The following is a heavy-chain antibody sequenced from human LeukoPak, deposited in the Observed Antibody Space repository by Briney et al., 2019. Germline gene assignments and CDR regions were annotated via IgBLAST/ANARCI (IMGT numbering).Heavy chain of an antibody. D-gene: IGHD3-10*01. J-gene: IGHJ3*02. V-gene: IGHV4-31*03. Sequence: SQTLSLTCTVSGGSISSGGYYWSWIRQHPGKGLEWIGYIYYSGSTHYNPSLKSRVTISIDTSKSQFSLKLSSVTAADTAVYYCARDMYYYGSGSRGDAFDIWGQGTMVTVSS. CDR3: ARDMYYYGSGSRGDAFDI. CDR2: IYYSGST. CDR1: GGSISSGGYY.